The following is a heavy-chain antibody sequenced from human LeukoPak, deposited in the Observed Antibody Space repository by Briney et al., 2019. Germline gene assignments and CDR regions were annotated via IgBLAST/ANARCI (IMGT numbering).Heavy chain of an antibody. CDR2: INHSGST. J-gene: IGHJ4*02. V-gene: IGHV4-34*01. D-gene: IGHD3-16*02. Sequence: PSETLSLTCAVYGGSFSGYYWSWIRQPPGKGLEWIGEINHSGSTNYNPSLKSRVTISVDTSKNQFSLKLSSVTAADTAVYYCARGIPGRSIDYWGQGTLVTVSS. CDR3: ARGIPGRSIDY. CDR1: GGSFSGYY.